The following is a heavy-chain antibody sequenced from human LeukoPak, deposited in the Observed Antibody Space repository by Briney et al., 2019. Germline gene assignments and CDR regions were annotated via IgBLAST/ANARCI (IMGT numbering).Heavy chain of an antibody. Sequence: ASVKVSCKASGYTFTSYDINWVRQATGQGLEWMGWMNPNSGNTGYAQKFQGRVTITTDESTSTAYMELSSLRSEDTAVYYCARDGLLGYCSSTSCYQTWGQGTLVTVSS. CDR3: ARDGLLGYCSSTSCYQT. J-gene: IGHJ4*02. V-gene: IGHV1-8*03. CDR2: MNPNSGNT. D-gene: IGHD2-2*01. CDR1: GYTFTSYD.